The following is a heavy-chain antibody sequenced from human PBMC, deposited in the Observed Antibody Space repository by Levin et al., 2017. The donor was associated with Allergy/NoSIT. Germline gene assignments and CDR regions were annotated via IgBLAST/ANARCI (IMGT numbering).Heavy chain of an antibody. CDR3: AKGTTSCGGDCNNIMDV. D-gene: IGHD2-21*02. V-gene: IGHV3-23*01. J-gene: IGHJ6*02. CDR1: GFTFSIHG. Sequence: GGSLRLSCAASGFTFSIHGLAWVRQIPGKGLEWVSSLSGSGFSTHYADSVRGRFTISRDNSKNTLYLQMNSLRVEDTAVYYCAKGTTSCGGDCNNIMDVWGQGTTVTVSS. CDR2: LSGSGFST.